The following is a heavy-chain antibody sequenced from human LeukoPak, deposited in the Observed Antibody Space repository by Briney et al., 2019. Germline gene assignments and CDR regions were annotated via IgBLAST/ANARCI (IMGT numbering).Heavy chain of an antibody. D-gene: IGHD6-19*01. CDR1: GFTFSSYA. V-gene: IGHV3-66*01. J-gene: IGHJ4*02. Sequence: GGSLRLSCAASGFTFSSYAMSWVRQAPGKGLEWVSIIVSGDNAYFADSVKGRFTISRDTSKNTLYLQMNSLRVEDTAVYYCARDPYSSGYFDYWGQGTLVTVSS. CDR2: IVSGDNA. CDR3: ARDPYSSGYFDY.